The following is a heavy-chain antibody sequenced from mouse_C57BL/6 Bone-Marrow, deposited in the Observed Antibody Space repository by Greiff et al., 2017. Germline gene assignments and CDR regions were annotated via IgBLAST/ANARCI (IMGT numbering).Heavy chain of an antibody. D-gene: IGHD3-1*01. CDR1: GFSFNTYA. J-gene: IGHJ2*01. CDR2: IRSKSNNYAT. Sequence: EVKLMESGGGLVQPKGSLKLSCAASGFSFNTYAMNWVRQAPGKGLEWVARIRSKSNNYATYYADSVKDRFTISRDDSESMLYLKMNNLKTEDTARYYCVRQEGARGYLDYWGQGTTLTVSS. V-gene: IGHV10-1*01. CDR3: VRQEGARGYLDY.